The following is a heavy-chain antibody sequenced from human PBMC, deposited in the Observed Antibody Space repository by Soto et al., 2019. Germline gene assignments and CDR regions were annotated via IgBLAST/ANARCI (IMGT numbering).Heavy chain of an antibody. CDR1: GFTFSSYA. Sequence: GGSLRLSCAASGFTFSSYAMHWVRQAPGKGLEWVAVISYDGSNKYYADSVEGRFTISRDNSKNTLYLQMNSLRAEDTAVYYCARGGIAAAGTPLDYWGQGTLVTVSS. V-gene: IGHV3-30-3*01. J-gene: IGHJ4*02. D-gene: IGHD6-13*01. CDR3: ARGGIAAAGTPLDY. CDR2: ISYDGSNK.